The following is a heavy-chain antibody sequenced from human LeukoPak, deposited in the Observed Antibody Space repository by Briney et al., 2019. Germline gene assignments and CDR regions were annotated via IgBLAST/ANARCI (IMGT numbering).Heavy chain of an antibody. CDR1: GFPFSSYW. CDR3: ARDLFGSSNRNDY. CDR2: IKQDGSEK. D-gene: IGHD6-6*01. J-gene: IGHJ4*02. V-gene: IGHV3-7*01. Sequence: GGSLRLSCAASGFPFSSYWMSWVRQAPGKGLEWVANIKQDGSEKYYVDSVKGRFTISRDNAKNSLYLQMNSLRAEDTAVYYCARDLFGSSNRNDYWGQGTLVTVSS.